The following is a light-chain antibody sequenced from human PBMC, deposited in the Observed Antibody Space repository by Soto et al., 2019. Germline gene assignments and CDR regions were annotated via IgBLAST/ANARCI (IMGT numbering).Light chain of an antibody. CDR2: AVS. CDR3: SSYTSIIPVV. Sequence: QSALTQPASESGTPGQTITISCTGTRSDIPTYKYVSWFHHHPGNAPILFIFAVSHPPSRISHRFSGFKSPNPAYLTISGVHPEDEADYHSSSYTSIIPVVFGGGTKVTVL. CDR1: RSDIPTYKY. J-gene: IGLJ3*02. V-gene: IGLV2-14*01.